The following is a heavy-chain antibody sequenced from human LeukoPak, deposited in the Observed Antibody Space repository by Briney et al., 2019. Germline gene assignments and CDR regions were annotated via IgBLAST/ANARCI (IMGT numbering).Heavy chain of an antibody. J-gene: IGHJ3*02. CDR1: GFTFTSHS. V-gene: IGHV3-48*02. D-gene: IGHD1-26*01. CDR3: ARGGGRSYSDAFDI. CDR2: ISGTTTAI. Sequence: GGSLRLSCAASGFTFTSHSMNWVRQAPGKGLEWVSFISGTTTAIYYADSVKGRFTISRDIARKSLYLQMNSLRDEDTAVYYCARGGGRSYSDAFDIWGQGTVVTVSS.